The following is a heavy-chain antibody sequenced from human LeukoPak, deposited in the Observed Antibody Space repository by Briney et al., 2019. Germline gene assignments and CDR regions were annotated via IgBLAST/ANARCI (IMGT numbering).Heavy chain of an antibody. J-gene: IGHJ4*02. V-gene: IGHV4-39*07. Sequence: SETLSLTCTVSSASISSSSYYWGWIRQPPGKGLEWIGSIYYSGSTYYNPSLKSRVTISVDTSKNQFSLRLTSVTAADTAVYYCARTMYSSGWDAYYFDYWGRGTLVTVSS. D-gene: IGHD6-19*01. CDR1: SASISSSSYY. CDR2: IYYSGST. CDR3: ARTMYSSGWDAYYFDY.